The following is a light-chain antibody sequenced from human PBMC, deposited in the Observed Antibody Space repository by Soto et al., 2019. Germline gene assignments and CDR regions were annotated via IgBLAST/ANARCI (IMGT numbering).Light chain of an antibody. CDR3: QQYGSVPLT. CDR2: GAS. V-gene: IGKV3-20*01. J-gene: IGKJ4*01. Sequence: EIVLTQSPGTLSLSPGERATLSCRASQSVSTSYLAWYQQKPGQAPRLLIYGASSRATGIPDRFSGSGSGAVFTLTISRLEPEDVAVYYCQQYGSVPLTFGGGTKVEIK. CDR1: QSVSTSY.